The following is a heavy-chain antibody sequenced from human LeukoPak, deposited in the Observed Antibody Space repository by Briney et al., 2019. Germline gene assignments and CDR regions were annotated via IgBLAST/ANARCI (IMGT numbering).Heavy chain of an antibody. CDR1: GYTFTTYD. J-gene: IGHJ5*02. V-gene: IGHV1-8*01. CDR2: MNPNSGNT. Sequence: SVKVSCKASGYTFTTYDINWVRQATGQGLEWMGWMNPNSGNTGYAQKFQGRVTMTRNTSISTAYIELSSLRSEDTAVYYCARGPNKSDGGNSGSAWFDPWGQGTLVTVSS. D-gene: IGHD4-23*01. CDR3: ARGPNKSDGGNSGSAWFDP.